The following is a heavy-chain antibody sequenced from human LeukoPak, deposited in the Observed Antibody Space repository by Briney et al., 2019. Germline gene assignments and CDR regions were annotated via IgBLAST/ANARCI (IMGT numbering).Heavy chain of an antibody. V-gene: IGHV4-39*07. Sequence: SETLSLTCTVSGGSISSSSYYWGWIRQPPGKGLEWIGSIYYSGSTYYNPSLKSRVTISVDTSKNQFSLKLSSVTAADTAVYYCARESLDKTVGNWGQGTLVTVSS. D-gene: IGHD3/OR15-3a*01. CDR1: GGSISSSSYY. J-gene: IGHJ4*02. CDR2: IYYSGST. CDR3: ARESLDKTVGN.